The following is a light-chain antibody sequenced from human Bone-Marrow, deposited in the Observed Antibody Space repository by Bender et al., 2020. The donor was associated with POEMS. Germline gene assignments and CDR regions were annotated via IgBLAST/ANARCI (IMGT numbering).Light chain of an antibody. CDR2: GVT. V-gene: IGLV2-14*03. CDR3: NSYTTSNTYV. J-gene: IGLJ1*01. Sequence: QSALTQPASVSGSPGQSITISCTGTSTDVGGYTYVSWYQQHPGKAPKLMIYGVTNRPSGVSNRFSGSKSGNTASLTISGLQAEDEADYYCNSYTTSNTYVFGTGTKVTVL. CDR1: STDVGGYTY.